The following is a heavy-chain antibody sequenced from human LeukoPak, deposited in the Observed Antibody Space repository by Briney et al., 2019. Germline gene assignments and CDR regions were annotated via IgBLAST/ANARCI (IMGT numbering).Heavy chain of an antibody. D-gene: IGHD3-22*01. CDR2: IYYSGST. Sequence: SQTLSLTCTVSGGSISSGDYYWSWIRQHPGKGLEWIGYIYYSGSTYYNPSLKSRITISVDTSKNQFSLKLSSVTAADTAVYYCASADSTLFDPWGQGTLVTVSS. V-gene: IGHV4-31*03. CDR1: GGSISSGDYY. J-gene: IGHJ5*02. CDR3: ASADSTLFDP.